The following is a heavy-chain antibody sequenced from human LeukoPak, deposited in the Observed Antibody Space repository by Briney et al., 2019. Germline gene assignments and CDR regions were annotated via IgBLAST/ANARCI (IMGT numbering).Heavy chain of an antibody. Sequence: TIYYADSVKGRFTISRDNAKNSLYLQMNSLRAEDTAVYYCAKVGCSSTSCYPYYYYYGMDVWGQGTTVTVSS. J-gene: IGHJ6*02. CDR2: TI. CDR3: AKVGCSSTSCYPYYYYYGMDV. V-gene: IGHV3-11*04. D-gene: IGHD2-2*01.